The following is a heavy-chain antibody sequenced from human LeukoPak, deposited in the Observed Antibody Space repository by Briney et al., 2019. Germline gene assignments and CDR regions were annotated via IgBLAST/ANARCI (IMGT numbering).Heavy chain of an antibody. Sequence: GRSLRLSCAASGFTFSSYAMHRGRQAPGKGLEWVAVISYDGSNKYYADSVKGRFTISRDNSKNTLYLQMNSLRAEDTAVYYCARDPYSSSRLDYWGQGTLVTVSS. D-gene: IGHD6-13*01. CDR1: GFTFSSYA. J-gene: IGHJ4*02. V-gene: IGHV3-30*04. CDR2: ISYDGSNK. CDR3: ARDPYSSSRLDY.